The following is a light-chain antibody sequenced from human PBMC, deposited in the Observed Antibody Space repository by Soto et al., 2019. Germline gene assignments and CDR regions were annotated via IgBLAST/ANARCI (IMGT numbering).Light chain of an antibody. CDR2: DAS. Sequence: ETVLTQSPATLSLSPGERATLSCRASQSVSSYLVWYQQKPGQAPRVLIYDASNRATGIPARFSGSGSGTDFTLTISSLEPEDFAVYFCQQRSNWPLTFGGGTKVEIK. CDR1: QSVSSY. V-gene: IGKV3-11*01. CDR3: QQRSNWPLT. J-gene: IGKJ4*01.